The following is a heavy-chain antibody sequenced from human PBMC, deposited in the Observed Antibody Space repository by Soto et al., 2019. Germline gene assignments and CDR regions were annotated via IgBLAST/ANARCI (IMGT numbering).Heavy chain of an antibody. CDR2: INPSGGST. CDR3: ARAFEDSSGYYYGAFDI. Sequence: GASVKVSCKASGYTFTSYYMRWVRQAPGQGLEWMGIINPSGGSTSYAQKFQGRVTMTRDTSTSTVYMELSSLRSEDTAVYYCARAFEDSSGYYYGAFDIWGQGTMVTV. CDR1: GYTFTSYY. V-gene: IGHV1-46*01. D-gene: IGHD3-22*01. J-gene: IGHJ3*02.